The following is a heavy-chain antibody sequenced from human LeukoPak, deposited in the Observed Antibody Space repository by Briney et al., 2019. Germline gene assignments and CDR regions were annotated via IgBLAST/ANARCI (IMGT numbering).Heavy chain of an antibody. J-gene: IGHJ6*03. CDR3: ARDHRPPRGYDFWSGYAGHYYYMDV. CDR1: GYTFTDYY. D-gene: IGHD3-3*01. Sequence: ASVKVSCKASGYTFTDYYMHWVRQAPGQGLEWMGWINPNTGGTNYAQKFQGRVTMTRDTSISTAYMELSRLRSDDTAVYYCARDHRPPRGYDFWSGYAGHYYYMDVWGKGTTVTVSS. V-gene: IGHV1-2*02. CDR2: INPNTGGT.